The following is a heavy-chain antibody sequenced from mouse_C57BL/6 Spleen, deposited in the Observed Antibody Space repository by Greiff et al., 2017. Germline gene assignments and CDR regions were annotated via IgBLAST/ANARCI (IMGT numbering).Heavy chain of an antibody. V-gene: IGHV5-17*01. CDR3: AREDYGSSYGYFDV. CDR2: ISSGSSTI. D-gene: IGHD1-1*01. J-gene: IGHJ1*03. CDR1: GFTFSDYG. Sequence: EVQRVESGGGLVKPGGSLKLSCAASGFTFSDYGMHWVRQAPEKGLEWVAYISSGSSTIYYADTVKGRFAISRDNAKNTLFLQMTSLRSEDTAMYYCAREDYGSSYGYFDVWGTGTTVTVSS.